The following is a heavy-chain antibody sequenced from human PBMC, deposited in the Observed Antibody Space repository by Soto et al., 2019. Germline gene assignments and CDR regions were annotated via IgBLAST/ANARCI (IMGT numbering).Heavy chain of an antibody. CDR2: IYYAGTT. D-gene: IGHD2-2*01. CDR1: GGSISPYY. J-gene: IGHJ5*02. Sequence: SETLSLTCTVSGGSISPYYWSWIRQPPGKGLEWVGYIYYAGTTSYNPSLKSRVTISLETSKNQFSLKLSSVTAADTAVYYCARVPDRWGQGTLVTVSS. CDR3: ARVPDR. V-gene: IGHV4-59*12.